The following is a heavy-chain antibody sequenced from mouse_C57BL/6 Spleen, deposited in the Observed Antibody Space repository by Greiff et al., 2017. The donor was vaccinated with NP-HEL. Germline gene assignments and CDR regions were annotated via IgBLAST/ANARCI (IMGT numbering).Heavy chain of an antibody. Sequence: VQLQQSGAELVKPGASVKLSCKASGYTFTSYWMHWVKQRPGQGLEWIGMIHPNSGSTNYNEKFKSKATLTVDKSSSTAYMQLSSLTSEDSAVYYCARGITTVVEDWFAYWGQGTLVTVSA. CDR3: ARGITTVVEDWFAY. J-gene: IGHJ3*01. CDR2: IHPNSGST. V-gene: IGHV1-64*01. D-gene: IGHD1-1*01. CDR1: GYTFTSYW.